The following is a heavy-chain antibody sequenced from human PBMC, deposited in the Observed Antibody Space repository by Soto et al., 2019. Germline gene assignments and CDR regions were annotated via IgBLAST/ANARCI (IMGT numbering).Heavy chain of an antibody. CDR2: FIPVFGTG. CDR3: ARETPSAAAAYYYYGLDV. CDR1: GGTFSSYF. Sequence: QVQLVQSGAEVKKAGSSVKVSCKVSGGTFSSYFINWVRQAPGQGLEWVGGFIPVFGTGSYAEKSQGRVTITADESTSTAYMELSRLRSDDTAVYYCARETPSAAAAYYYYGLDVWGQGTTVTVPS. D-gene: IGHD6-13*01. J-gene: IGHJ6*02. V-gene: IGHV1-69*01.